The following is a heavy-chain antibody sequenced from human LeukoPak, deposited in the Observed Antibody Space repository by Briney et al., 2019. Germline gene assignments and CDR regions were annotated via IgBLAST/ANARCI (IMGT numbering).Heavy chain of an antibody. CDR3: ARGRRVYYDSSGYYYEFDY. Sequence: ASVKVSCKASGYTFTSYGISWVRQAPGQGLEWMGWISAYNGNTNYAQKLQGRVTMTTDTSTSTAYMELRSLRSDDTAVYYCARGRRVYYDSSGYYYEFDYWGQGTLVTVSS. V-gene: IGHV1-18*01. CDR1: GYTFTSYG. J-gene: IGHJ4*02. CDR2: ISAYNGNT. D-gene: IGHD3-22*01.